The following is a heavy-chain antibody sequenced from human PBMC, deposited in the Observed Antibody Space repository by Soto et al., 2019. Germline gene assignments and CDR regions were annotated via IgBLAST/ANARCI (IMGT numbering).Heavy chain of an antibody. CDR1: GFTFSNYN. V-gene: IGHV3-21*01. D-gene: IGHD3-9*01. CDR2: ITGSTTYI. J-gene: IGHJ2*01. CDR3: ARGTLDPRRVYFDL. Sequence: PGGSLRLSCAASGFTFSNYNMNWVRQAPGKGLEWVSSITGSTTYIYHADSVKGRFTISRDNAKNSLYLQMNSLRAEDTAVYYCARGTLDPRRVYFDLWGRGTLVTVSS.